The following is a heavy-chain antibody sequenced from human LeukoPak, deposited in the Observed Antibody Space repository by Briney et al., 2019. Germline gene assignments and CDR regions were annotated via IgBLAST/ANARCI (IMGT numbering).Heavy chain of an antibody. D-gene: IGHD1-1*01. Sequence: SQTLSLTCTVSGGSIGSADFHLSWLRQPPGKGLEWIGYISYSGNTHYNPSLKSPFTISVDTSKNQLSLKLSSVTAADTAVYYCAAQTGTTASYYYYMDVWGKGTTVTVSS. CDR3: AAQTGTTASYYYYMDV. V-gene: IGHV4-30-4*08. CDR1: GGSIGSADFH. J-gene: IGHJ6*03. CDR2: ISYSGNT.